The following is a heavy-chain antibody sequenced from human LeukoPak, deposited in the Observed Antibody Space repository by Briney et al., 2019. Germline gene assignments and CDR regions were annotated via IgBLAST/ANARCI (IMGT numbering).Heavy chain of an antibody. D-gene: IGHD3-10*02. CDR3: AELGITMIGGV. J-gene: IGHJ6*04. V-gene: IGHV3-48*04. CDR1: GFTFSSYS. Sequence: PGGSLRLSCAASGFTFSSYSMNWVRQAPGKGLEWVSYISSSSSTIYYADSVKGRFTIPRDNAKNSLYLQVNSLRAEDTAVYYCAELGITMIGGVWGKGTTVTISS. CDR2: ISSSSSTI.